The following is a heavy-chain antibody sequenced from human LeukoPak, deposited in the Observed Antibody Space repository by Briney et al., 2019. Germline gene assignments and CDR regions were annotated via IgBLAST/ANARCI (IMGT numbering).Heavy chain of an antibody. J-gene: IGHJ4*02. D-gene: IGHD4-23*01. V-gene: IGHV3-7*04. CDR2: IKQDGSEK. CDR3: ARAVGNSGNDY. CDR1: RFTFSSYW. Sequence: GGSLRLSCAASRFTFSSYWVSWVRQAPGKGLEWVANIKQDGSEKYYVDSVRGRFTISRDNAKNSLYLQMNSLRAEDTAVYYCARAVGNSGNDYWGQGTLVTVSS.